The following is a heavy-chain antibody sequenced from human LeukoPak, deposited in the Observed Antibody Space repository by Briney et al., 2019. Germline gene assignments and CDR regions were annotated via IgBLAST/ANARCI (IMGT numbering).Heavy chain of an antibody. V-gene: IGHV7-4-1*02. CDR2: INTNTGNP. J-gene: IGHJ6*03. CDR3: ARVVTTGDYYYYYMDV. CDR1: GYTFINYA. Sequence: ASVTVSCMASGYTFINYARNWVRPAPGQGLAWMGWINTNTGNPTYAQGFTGRFVFSLDTSVSTAYLQISSLKAEDTAVYYCARVVTTGDYYYYYMDVWGKGTTVTVSS. D-gene: IGHD4-17*01.